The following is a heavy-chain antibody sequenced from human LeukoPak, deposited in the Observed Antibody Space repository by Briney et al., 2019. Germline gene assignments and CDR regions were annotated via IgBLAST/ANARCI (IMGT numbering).Heavy chain of an antibody. CDR3: ARHLYYYDSSGHFDY. CDR1: GGSTSSSSDY. Sequence: SETLSLTCTVSGGSTSSSSDYWGWIRQPPGKGLEWIGSIYYSGSTYYNPSLKSRVTISVDTSKNQFSLKLSSVTAADTAVYYCARHLYYYDSSGHFDYWGQGTLVTVSS. V-gene: IGHV4-39*01. D-gene: IGHD3-22*01. CDR2: IYYSGST. J-gene: IGHJ4*02.